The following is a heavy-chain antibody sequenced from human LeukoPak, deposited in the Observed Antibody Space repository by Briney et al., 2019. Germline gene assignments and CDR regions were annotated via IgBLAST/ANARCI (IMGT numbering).Heavy chain of an antibody. D-gene: IGHD5-18*01. Sequence: SAALSLTCTVSGGSISSYYWSWIRQPPGKGLEWIGYIYYSGSTNYNPSLKSRVTISVDTSKNQFSLKLSSVTAADTAVYYCARLRGYSYGYYYFDYWGQGTLVTVSS. CDR1: GGSISSYY. J-gene: IGHJ4*02. CDR2: IYYSGST. V-gene: IGHV4-59*01. CDR3: ARLRGYSYGYYYFDY.